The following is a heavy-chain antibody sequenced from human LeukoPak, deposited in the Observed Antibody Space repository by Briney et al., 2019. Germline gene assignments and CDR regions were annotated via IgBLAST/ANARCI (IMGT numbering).Heavy chain of an antibody. CDR1: GGTFSSYA. CDR3: ARDDSSGYGY. CDR2: IIPIFGTA. Sequence: GASVKVSCKASGGTFSSYAISWVRQAPGQGLEWMGRIIPIFGTANYAQKFQGRVTITTDESTSTAYMELSSLRSEDTAVYYCARDDSSGYGYWGQGTLVTVSS. D-gene: IGHD3-22*01. J-gene: IGHJ4*02. V-gene: IGHV1-69*05.